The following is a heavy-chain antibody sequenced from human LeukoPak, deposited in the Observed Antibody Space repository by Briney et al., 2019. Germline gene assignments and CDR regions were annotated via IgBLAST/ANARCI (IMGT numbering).Heavy chain of an antibody. CDR1: GGSISSYY. CDR2: IHTSGTM. D-gene: IGHD3-22*01. V-gene: IGHV4-4*07. J-gene: IGHJ4*02. CDR3: ARGVLRDYYDSSGLYHRGGVGY. Sequence: SETLSLTCTVSGGSISSYYWSWIRQPAGRGLEWIGHIHTSGTMNYNASLKSRVRISVETSKNQFSLRLSSVTAADTAVYFCARGVLRDYYDSSGLYHRGGVGYWGQGTLVTVSS.